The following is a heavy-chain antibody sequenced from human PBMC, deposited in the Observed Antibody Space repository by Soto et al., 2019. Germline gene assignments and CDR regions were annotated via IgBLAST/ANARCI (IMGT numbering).Heavy chain of an antibody. CDR3: ARGYSYGQFDY. Sequence: LSLTCTVSGGSISSGDYHWSWIRQPPGKGLEWIGYIYYSGSTYYNPSLKSRVTISVDTSKNQFSLKLSSVTAADTAVYYCARGYSYGQFDYWGQGTLVTVSS. CDR1: GGSISSGDYH. J-gene: IGHJ4*02. D-gene: IGHD5-18*01. CDR2: IYYSGST. V-gene: IGHV4-30-4*01.